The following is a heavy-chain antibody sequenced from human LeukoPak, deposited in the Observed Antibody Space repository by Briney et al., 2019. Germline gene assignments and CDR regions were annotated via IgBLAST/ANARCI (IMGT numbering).Heavy chain of an antibody. V-gene: IGHV3-7*01. CDR1: GFTFSSYW. J-gene: IGHJ3*02. Sequence: GGSLRLSCEASGFTFSSYWMSWVRQAPGKGPEWVANIKQDGNDKYYADSVKGRFTVSRDNAKNSLYLQMNSLRAEDTAVYYCTSLRTAVPHAGEAYDIWGQGTLVTVSS. D-gene: IGHD2-2*01. CDR2: IKQDGNDK. CDR3: TSLRTAVPHAGEAYDI.